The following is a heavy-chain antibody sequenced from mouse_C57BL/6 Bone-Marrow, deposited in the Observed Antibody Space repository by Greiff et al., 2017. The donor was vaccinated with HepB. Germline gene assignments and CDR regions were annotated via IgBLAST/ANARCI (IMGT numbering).Heavy chain of an antibody. CDR2: IHPNSGST. J-gene: IGHJ2*01. V-gene: IGHV1-64*01. Sequence: VQLQESGAELVKPGASVKLSCKASGYTFTSYWMHWVKQRPGQGLEWIGMIHPNSGSTNYNEKFKSKATLTVDKSSSTAYMQLSSLTSEDSAVYYCARGEIYYYDYWGQGTTLTVSS. CDR3: ARGEIYYYDY. CDR1: GYTFTSYW. D-gene: IGHD1-1*01.